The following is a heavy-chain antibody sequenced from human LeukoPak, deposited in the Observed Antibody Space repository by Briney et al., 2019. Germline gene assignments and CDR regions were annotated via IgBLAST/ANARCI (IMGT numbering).Heavy chain of an antibody. CDR2: IKQDGSEK. J-gene: IGHJ6*03. CDR3: ARDINWNVHRVYYMDV. V-gene: IGHV3-7*01. Sequence: GGSLRLSCAASGFTFSSYWMSWVRQAPGKGLEWVANIKQDGSEKYYVDSVKGRFTISSDNAKNSLYLQMNSLRAEDTAVYYCARDINWNVHRVYYMDVWGKGTTVTVSS. D-gene: IGHD1-1*01. CDR1: GFTFSSYW.